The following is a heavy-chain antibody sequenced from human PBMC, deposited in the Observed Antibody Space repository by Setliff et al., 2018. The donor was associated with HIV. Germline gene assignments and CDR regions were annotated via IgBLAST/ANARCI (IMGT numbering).Heavy chain of an antibody. J-gene: IGHJ6*02. CDR3: ASLQPDAVDV. Sequence: PGESLKISCKGSGYSFTTYWIGWVRQMPGKGLEWMGIIHPGDSETRYSPSFQGQVIISADKSIGTAYLQWSSLKASDTAMYYCASLQPDAVDVWGQGTTVTVSS. CDR1: GYSFTTYW. V-gene: IGHV5-51*01. CDR2: IHPGDSET.